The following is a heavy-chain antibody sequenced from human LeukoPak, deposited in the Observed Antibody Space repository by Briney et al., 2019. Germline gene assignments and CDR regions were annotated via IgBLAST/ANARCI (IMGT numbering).Heavy chain of an antibody. CDR1: GGSISIFY. J-gene: IGHJ4*02. CDR2: IYYSGTT. CDR3: ARIDAVAATSTSFDY. V-gene: IGHV4-59*01. Sequence: PSETLSLTCTVSGGSISIFYWSWIRQPPGKGLEWIGDIYYSGTTNYNPSLKSRVTISLDTSKNQFSLRLSSVTAADTAVYYCARIDAVAATSTSFDYWGQGTLVTVSS. D-gene: IGHD6-19*01.